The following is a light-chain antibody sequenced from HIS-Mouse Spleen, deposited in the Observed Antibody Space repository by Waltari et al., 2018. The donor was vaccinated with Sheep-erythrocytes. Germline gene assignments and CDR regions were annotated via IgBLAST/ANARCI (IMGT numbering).Light chain of an antibody. CDR2: EVS. CDR1: TSHVGGYNY. CDR3: SSYAGSNNWV. V-gene: IGLV2-8*01. J-gene: IGLJ3*02. Sequence: QSALTQPPSASGSPGQSVTIPCTGTTSHVGGYNYLSWYQQHPGKAPKLMIYEVSKRPSGVPDRFSGSKSGNTASLTVSGLQAEDEADYYCSSYAGSNNWVFGGGTKLTVL.